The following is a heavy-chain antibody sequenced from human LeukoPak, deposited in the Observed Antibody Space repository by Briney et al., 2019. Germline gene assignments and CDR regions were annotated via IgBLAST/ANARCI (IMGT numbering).Heavy chain of an antibody. D-gene: IGHD4-17*01. V-gene: IGHV3-21*01. CDR3: ARGGAYGDYYYMDV. J-gene: IGHJ6*03. Sequence: GGSLRLSCAASGFTFSSYSMNWVRQAPGKGLEWVSSISSSSSYIYYADSVKGRFTISRDNAKNSLYLQMNSLRAEDTAAYYCARGGAYGDYYYMDVWGKGTTVTVSS. CDR2: ISSSSSYI. CDR1: GFTFSSYS.